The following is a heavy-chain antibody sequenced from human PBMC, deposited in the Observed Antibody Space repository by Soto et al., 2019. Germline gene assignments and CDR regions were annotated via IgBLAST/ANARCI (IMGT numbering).Heavy chain of an antibody. J-gene: IGHJ5*02. Sequence: QAGGSLRLSCAASGFSFSHYAMHWVRQPPGKGLEWVALISYDGENQYFTDSVRRRFTISRDNSKTAVYLEMNDLRLDDTATYYCVSPHSESSNAFDLWGQGTLVTVSS. CDR2: ISYDGENQ. CDR3: VSPHSESSNAFDL. V-gene: IGHV3-30*04. CDR1: GFSFSHYA. D-gene: IGHD3-10*01.